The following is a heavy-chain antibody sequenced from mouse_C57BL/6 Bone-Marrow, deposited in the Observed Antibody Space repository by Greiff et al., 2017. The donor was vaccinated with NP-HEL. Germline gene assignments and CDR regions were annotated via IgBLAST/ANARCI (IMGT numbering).Heavy chain of an antibody. CDR1: GISITTGNYR. J-gene: IGHJ1*03. CDR3: ARERVYYYGSSALDFDV. D-gene: IGHD1-1*01. CDR2: IYYSGTI. Sequence: EVKLMESGPGLVKPSQTVFLTCTVTGISITTGNYRWSWIRQFPGNKLEWIGYIYYSGTITYNPSLTSRTPITIDTPKNQFFLEMNSLTAEYTATYYCARERVYYYGSSALDFDVWGTGTTVTVSS. V-gene: IGHV3-5*01.